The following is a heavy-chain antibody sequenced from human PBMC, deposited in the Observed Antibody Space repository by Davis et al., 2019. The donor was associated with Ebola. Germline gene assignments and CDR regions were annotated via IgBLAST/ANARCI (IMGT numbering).Heavy chain of an antibody. Sequence: GGSLRLSCAASGFTFSSYSMNWVRQAPGKGLEWVSSISSSSSYIYYADSVKGRFTISRDNAKNSLYLQMNSLRAEDTAVYYCARGYYDSSGYYRRYYFDYWGQGTLVTVSS. CDR2: ISSSSSYI. CDR1: GFTFSSYS. V-gene: IGHV3-21*01. J-gene: IGHJ4*02. CDR3: ARGYYDSSGYYRRYYFDY. D-gene: IGHD3-22*01.